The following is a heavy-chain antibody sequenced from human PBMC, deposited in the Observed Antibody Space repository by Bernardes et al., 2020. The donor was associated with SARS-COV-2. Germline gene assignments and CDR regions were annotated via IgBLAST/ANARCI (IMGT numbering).Heavy chain of an antibody. CDR2: ISSRSSPI. D-gene: IGHD3-22*01. CDR1: RFTFSSYS. Sequence: GGCLRLSCAASRFTFSSYSMEWVRQAPGKGLEWVSYISSRSSPIYYADSVKGRFTISRDNAKNSLYLQMNSLRAEDTAVYYCARGRYYDSSGYWADNWGQGTQVTVSS. V-gene: IGHV3-48*01. CDR3: ARGRYYDSSGYWADN. J-gene: IGHJ4*02.